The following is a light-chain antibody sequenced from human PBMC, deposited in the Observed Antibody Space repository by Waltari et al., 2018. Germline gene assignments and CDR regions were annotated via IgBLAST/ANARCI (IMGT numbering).Light chain of an antibody. J-gene: IGKJ2*01. CDR1: QSIDNW. V-gene: IGKV1-5*03. CDR2: KAS. Sequence: DIQMPQSPSTLSASVGATVTITCRASQSIDNWLAWYQQKPGKAPKLLIYKASTLESGVPSRFSGSGSGTEFTLTISSLQPDDFATYYCQQCDTYSFTFGQGTKLEIK. CDR3: QQCDTYSFT.